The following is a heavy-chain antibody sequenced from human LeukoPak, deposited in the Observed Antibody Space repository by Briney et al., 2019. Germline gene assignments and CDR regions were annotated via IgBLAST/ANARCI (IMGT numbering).Heavy chain of an antibody. CDR3: ARLGIAVAGNFDY. V-gene: IGHV3-33*01. J-gene: IGHJ4*02. CDR1: GFTFSSYG. CDR2: IWYDGSNK. Sequence: GGSLRLSCAASGFTFSSYGMHWVRQAPGKGLEWVAVIWYDGSNKNYVDSVMGRFTISRDNSKNTLYLQMNSLRAEDTAVYYCARLGIAVAGNFDYWGQGTLVTVSS. D-gene: IGHD6-19*01.